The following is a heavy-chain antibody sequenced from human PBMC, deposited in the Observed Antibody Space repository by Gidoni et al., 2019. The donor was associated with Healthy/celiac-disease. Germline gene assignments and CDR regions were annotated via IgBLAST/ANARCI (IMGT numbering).Heavy chain of an antibody. CDR1: GYTFTSYD. V-gene: IGHV1-8*01. Sequence: QVQLVQSGAEVKKPGASVKVSCKASGYTFTSYDINWVRQATGQGLEWMGWMNPNSGNTGYAQKFQGRVTMTSNTSISTAYMELSSLRSEDTAVYYCASSVVVKTTNYYYYYGMDVWGQGTTVTVSS. J-gene: IGHJ6*02. CDR2: MNPNSGNT. D-gene: IGHD2-21*01. CDR3: ASSVVVKTTNYYYYYGMDV.